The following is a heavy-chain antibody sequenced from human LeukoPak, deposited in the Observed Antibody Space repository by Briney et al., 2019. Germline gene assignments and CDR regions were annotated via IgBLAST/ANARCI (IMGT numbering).Heavy chain of an antibody. Sequence: SETLSLTCAVSGGSISSSNWWSWVRQPPGKGLEWIGSIYYSGSTYYNPSLKSRVTISVDTSKSQFSLSLTSVTAADTAVYYCARRTFYYDSSGGNWFDPWGQGTLVTVSS. D-gene: IGHD3-22*01. J-gene: IGHJ5*02. CDR2: IYYSGST. CDR1: GGSISSSNW. V-gene: IGHV4-39*01. CDR3: ARRTFYYDSSGGNWFDP.